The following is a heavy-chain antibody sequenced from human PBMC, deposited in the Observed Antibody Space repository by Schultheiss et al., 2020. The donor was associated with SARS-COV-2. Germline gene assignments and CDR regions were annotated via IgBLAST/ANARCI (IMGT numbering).Heavy chain of an antibody. J-gene: IGHJ4*02. CDR3: ARGPYYDFWSGYYDY. Sequence: GGSLRLSCKGSGYSFTSYWIGWVRQMPGKGLEWMEIIYPGDSDTRYSPSFQGQVTISADKSISTAYLQWSSLKASDTAMYYCARGPYYDFWSGYYDYWGQGTVVTVSS. CDR2: IYPGDSDT. V-gene: IGHV5-51*01. CDR1: GYSFTSYW. D-gene: IGHD3-3*01.